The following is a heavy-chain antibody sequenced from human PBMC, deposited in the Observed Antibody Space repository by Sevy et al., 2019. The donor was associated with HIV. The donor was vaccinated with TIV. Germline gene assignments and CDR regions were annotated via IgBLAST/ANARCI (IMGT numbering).Heavy chain of an antibody. D-gene: IGHD3-10*01. CDR3: ARANYGSGRFLPYYDYYAMDF. V-gene: IGHV4-30-4*02. Sequence: SETLSLTCTVSGGSISSGEYYWTWIRQPPGKGLEWIGYIHNSGSTSYNPSLRSRVTMSLDTSKSQFSLQLTSVNAADTAMYSGARANYGSGRFLPYYDYYAMDFWGQGITVTVSS. CDR1: GGSISSGEYY. J-gene: IGHJ6*02. CDR2: IHNSGST.